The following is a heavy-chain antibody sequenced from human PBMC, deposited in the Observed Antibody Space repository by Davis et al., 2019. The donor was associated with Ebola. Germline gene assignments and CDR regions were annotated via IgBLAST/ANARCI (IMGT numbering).Heavy chain of an antibody. CDR2: IRSKAYGGTT. Sequence: PGGSLRLSCTASGFTFGDYAMSWFRQAPGKGLEWVGFIRSKAYGGTTEYAASVKGRFTISRDDSKSIAYLQMNSLKTEDTAVYYCTRDPARYCSSTSCSAYYFDYWGQGTLVTVSS. D-gene: IGHD2-2*01. V-gene: IGHV3-49*03. J-gene: IGHJ4*02. CDR3: TRDPARYCSSTSCSAYYFDY. CDR1: GFTFGDYA.